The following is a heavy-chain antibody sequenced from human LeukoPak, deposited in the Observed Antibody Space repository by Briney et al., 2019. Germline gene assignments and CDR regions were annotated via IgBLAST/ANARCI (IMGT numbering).Heavy chain of an antibody. D-gene: IGHD1-26*01. CDR2: ISSSSNHI. Sequence: GGSLRLSCAASGFTFSSYSMNWVRQAPGKGLEWVSSISSSSNHIYYAESVKGRFTISRDNAKNSLYLQMNSLRIEDTAVFYCARVLVGGTNWFDPWGQGTLVTVSS. V-gene: IGHV3-21*01. J-gene: IGHJ5*02. CDR3: ARVLVGGTNWFDP. CDR1: GFTFSSYS.